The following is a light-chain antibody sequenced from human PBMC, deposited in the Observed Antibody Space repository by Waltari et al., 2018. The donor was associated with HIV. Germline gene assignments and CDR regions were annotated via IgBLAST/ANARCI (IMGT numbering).Light chain of an antibody. V-gene: IGKV1-9*01. Sequence: DIQLTQSPSFLSASVGDRVTITCRASQDIYCYLAWYQQKPEKAPKLLIYAASSLQSGVPSRFSGSGSGTEFTLTISSLQPEDFATYYCQHLNSYPFT. CDR3: QHLNSYPFT. CDR1: QDIYCY. J-gene: IGKJ3*01. CDR2: AAS.